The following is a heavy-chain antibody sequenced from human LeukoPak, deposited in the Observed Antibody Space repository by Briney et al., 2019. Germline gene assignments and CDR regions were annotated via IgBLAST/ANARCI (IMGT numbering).Heavy chain of an antibody. CDR3: ARAACYYDSSGYYSNCWFDP. Sequence: QPGGSLRLSCAASGFTFSSYEMNWVRQAPGKGLEWVSVIYSGGSTYYADSVKGRFTISRDNSKNTLYLQMNSLRAEDTAVYYCARAACYYDSSGYYSNCWFDPWGQGTLVTVSS. V-gene: IGHV3-53*01. CDR2: IYSGGST. CDR1: GFTFSSYE. J-gene: IGHJ5*02. D-gene: IGHD3-22*01.